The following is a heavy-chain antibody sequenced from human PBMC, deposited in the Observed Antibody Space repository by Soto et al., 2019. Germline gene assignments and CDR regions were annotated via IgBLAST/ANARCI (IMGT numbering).Heavy chain of an antibody. J-gene: IGHJ4*02. V-gene: IGHV1-18*01. CDR2: ISTTSGNT. D-gene: IGHD2-8*01. CDR3: ARDNGYYDF. Sequence: QIQMVQSGAEVRQPGASVKISCKTSGYTFSSYSINWVRQAPGQGLEWMAWISTTSGNTHYAERVQGRVTVTLDKYARTAFMEMWGLTSDDTDVYFCARDNGYYDFWGQGTLVTVSS. CDR1: GYTFSSYS.